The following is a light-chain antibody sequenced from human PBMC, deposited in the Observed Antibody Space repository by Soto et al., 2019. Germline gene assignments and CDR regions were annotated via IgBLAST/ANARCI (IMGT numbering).Light chain of an antibody. Sequence: QSALTQPPSASGSPGQSVTTSCTGTSSDVVAYNYVSWYQQLPGKAPKLIIYEVSKRPSGVPDRFSGSKSCNTASLTVSGLQAEDETDYYCTSYAGTYSFFYVFGTGSKVTVL. J-gene: IGLJ1*01. CDR2: EVS. V-gene: IGLV2-8*01. CDR3: TSYAGTYSFFYV. CDR1: SSDVVAYNY.